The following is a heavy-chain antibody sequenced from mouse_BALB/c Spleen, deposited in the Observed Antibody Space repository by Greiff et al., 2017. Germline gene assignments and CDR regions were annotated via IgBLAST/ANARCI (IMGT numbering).Heavy chain of an antibody. V-gene: IGHV5-6-2*01. CDR3: ARRWGYDRVDYFDY. CDR2: INSNGGST. J-gene: IGHJ2*01. Sequence: EVKLVESGGGLVKLGGSLKLSCAASGFTFSSYYMSWVRQTPEKRLELVAAINSNGGSTYYPDTVKGRFTISRDNAKNTLYLQMSSLKSEDTALYYCARRWGYDRVDYFDYWGQGTTLTVSS. D-gene: IGHD2-2*01. CDR1: GFTFSSYY.